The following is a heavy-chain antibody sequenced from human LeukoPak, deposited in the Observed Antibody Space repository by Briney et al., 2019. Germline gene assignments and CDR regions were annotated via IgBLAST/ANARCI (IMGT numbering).Heavy chain of an antibody. CDR2: INPNSGGT. CDR3: ARGVDSGSYYVMDY. V-gene: IGHV1-2*02. D-gene: IGHD1-26*01. Sequence: ASVKVSCKASGYTFTGYYMHRVRQAPGQGLEWMGWINPNSGGTNYAQKFQGRVTMTRDTSISTAYMELSRLRSDDTAVYYCARGVDSGSYYVMDYWGQGTLVTVSS. CDR1: GYTFTGYY. J-gene: IGHJ4*02.